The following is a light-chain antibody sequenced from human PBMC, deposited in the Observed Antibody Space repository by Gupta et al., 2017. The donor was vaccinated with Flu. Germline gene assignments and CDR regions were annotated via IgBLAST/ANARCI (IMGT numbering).Light chain of an antibody. V-gene: IGKV3-20*01. Sequence: GTLSVSQAEWSTLTCRARRCVSHAAKTCDLQKSDKASGRYGCVYNRKTTYTADRFSGSGSGTDFSLTISRLEPEDFAVYHCQHYGSVPWTFGQGTTVEVK. CDR1: RCVSHAA. J-gene: IGKJ1*01. CDR3: QHYGSVPWT. CDR2: VYN.